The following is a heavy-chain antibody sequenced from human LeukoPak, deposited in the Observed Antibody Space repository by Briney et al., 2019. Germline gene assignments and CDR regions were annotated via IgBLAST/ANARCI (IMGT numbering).Heavy chain of an antibody. CDR3: ARGYSSSWYNY. D-gene: IGHD6-13*01. CDR2: INHSGNT. CDR1: GGSFSGYY. V-gene: IGHV4-34*01. Sequence: PSETLSLTCAVYGGSFSGYYWSWIRQPPGKGLEWIGEINHSGNTNYNPSLKSRVTISVDTSKNQFSLKLSSVTAADTAVYYCARGYSSSWYNYWGQGTLVTVSS. J-gene: IGHJ4*02.